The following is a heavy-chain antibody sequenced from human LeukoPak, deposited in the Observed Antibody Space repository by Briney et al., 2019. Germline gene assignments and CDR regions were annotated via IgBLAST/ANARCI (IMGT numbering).Heavy chain of an antibody. V-gene: IGHV4-34*01. CDR2: IYYSGST. D-gene: IGHD2-2*01. CDR1: GGSFSGYY. Sequence: PSETLSLTCAVYGGSFSGYYWSWIRQPPGKGLEWIGSIYYSGSTYYNPSLKSRVTISVDTSKNQFSLKLSSVTAADTAVYYCARNVVVPALDAFDIWGQGTMVTVSS. CDR3: ARNVVVPALDAFDI. J-gene: IGHJ3*02.